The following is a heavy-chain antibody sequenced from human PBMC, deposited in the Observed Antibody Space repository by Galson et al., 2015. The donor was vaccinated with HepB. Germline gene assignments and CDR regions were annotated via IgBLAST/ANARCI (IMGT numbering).Heavy chain of an antibody. Sequence: SLRLSCAASGFTFSSYSMNWVRQAPGKGLEWVSYISSSSSTIYYADSVKGRFTISRDNAKNSLYLQMNSLRAEDTAVYYCARFDFDVLLDYWGQGTLVTVSS. CDR3: ARFDFDVLLDY. CDR2: ISSSSSTI. V-gene: IGHV3-48*04. J-gene: IGHJ4*02. CDR1: GFTFSSYS. D-gene: IGHD3-9*01.